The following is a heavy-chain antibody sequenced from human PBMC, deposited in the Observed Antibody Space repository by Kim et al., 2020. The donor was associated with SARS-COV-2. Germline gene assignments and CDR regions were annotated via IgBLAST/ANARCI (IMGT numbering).Heavy chain of an antibody. CDR1: GGSFSGYY. J-gene: IGHJ4*02. V-gene: IGHV4-34*01. CDR3: ARIYDSSGYPIDY. Sequence: SETLSLTCAVYGGSFSGYYWSWIRQPPGKGLEWFGEINHSGSTNYNPSLKSRVTISVDTSKNQFSLKLSSVTAADTAVYYCARIYDSSGYPIDYWGQGTLVTVSS. CDR2: INHSGST. D-gene: IGHD3-22*01.